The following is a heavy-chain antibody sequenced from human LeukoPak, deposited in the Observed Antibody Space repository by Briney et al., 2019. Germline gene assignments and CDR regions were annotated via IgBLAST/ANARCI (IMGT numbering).Heavy chain of an antibody. D-gene: IGHD4-17*01. J-gene: IGHJ5*02. CDR2: IYTSGST. CDR1: GGSISSGGYY. CDR3: ARDFSPNERPDYGDYHDP. Sequence: PSETLSLTCTVSGGSISSGGYYWSWIRQPAGKGLEWIGRIYTSGSTNYNPSLKSRVTTSVDTSKNQFSLKLSSVTAADTAVYYCARDFSPNERPDYGDYHDPWGQGTLVTVSS. V-gene: IGHV4-61*02.